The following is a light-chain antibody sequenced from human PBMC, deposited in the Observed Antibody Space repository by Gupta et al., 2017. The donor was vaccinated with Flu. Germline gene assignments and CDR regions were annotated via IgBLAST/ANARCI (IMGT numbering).Light chain of an antibody. CDR2: EHN. CDR1: SGIIASNV. J-gene: IGLJ3*02. CDR3: QSYDGTNVV. Sequence: TVTMSCTRSSGIIASNVVQWYQQRPGYSPTPVIYEHNRRPSGVPERFSGSIDSSSNSAALTISGLKPEDEDDYYCQSYDGTNVVFGGGTKLTVL. V-gene: IGLV6-57*01.